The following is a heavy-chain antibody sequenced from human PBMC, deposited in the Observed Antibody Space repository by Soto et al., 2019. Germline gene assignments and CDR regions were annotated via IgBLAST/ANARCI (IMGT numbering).Heavy chain of an antibody. Sequence: QVQLQESGPGLVKPSETLSLTCIVSGYSITNYDWTWIRQPPGKGLEWIGYVSTIGSTDFNPSLTSPGTLSVTTSKHQLSPTFRSVTAADTAVYFSAPHRGTFRPWSQGTLGTVAS. CDR2: VSTIGST. CDR1: GYSITNYD. D-gene: IGHD2-15*01. J-gene: IGHJ5*02. V-gene: IGHV4-4*08. CDR3: APHRGTFRP.